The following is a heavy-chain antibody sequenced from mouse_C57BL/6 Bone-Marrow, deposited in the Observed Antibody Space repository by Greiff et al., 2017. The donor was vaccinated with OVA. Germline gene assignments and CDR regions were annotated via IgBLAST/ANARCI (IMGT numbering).Heavy chain of an antibody. CDR1: GFTFSDDW. CDR3: TVKLLAWFAY. Sequence: EVMLVESGGGLVQPGGSMKLSCAASGFTFSDDWMDWVRQSPEKGLEWVAEIRNKANNHATYYAESVKGRFTISRDDSKSSVYLQMNSLRAEDTGIYYCTVKLLAWFAYWGQGTLVTVSA. D-gene: IGHD3-2*02. V-gene: IGHV6-6*01. CDR2: IRNKANNHAT. J-gene: IGHJ3*01.